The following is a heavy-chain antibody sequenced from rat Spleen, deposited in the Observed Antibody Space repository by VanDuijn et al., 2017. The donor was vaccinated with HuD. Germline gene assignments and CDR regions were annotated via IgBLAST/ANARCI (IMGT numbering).Heavy chain of an antibody. CDR3: ARHGVQLDY. D-gene: IGHD1-5*01. Sequence: EVQLLESGGGLVQPGRSLKLSCAASGFTFSNYDMAWVRQAPTKGLEWVTSISPSGATTNYRDSVKGRFTVSRDNAKSTLYLQMDSLRSEDTATYYCARHGVQLDYWGQGVVVTVSS. CDR2: ISPSGATT. V-gene: IGHV5-25*01. J-gene: IGHJ2*01. CDR1: GFTFSNYD.